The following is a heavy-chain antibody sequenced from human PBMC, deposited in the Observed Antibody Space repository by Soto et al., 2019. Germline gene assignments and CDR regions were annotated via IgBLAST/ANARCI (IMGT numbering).Heavy chain of an antibody. J-gene: IGHJ3*02. Sequence: ASVQVSCKASGYTFTSYGISWVRQAPGQGLEWMGWISAYNGNTNYAQKLQGRVTMTTDTSTSTAYMELMSLRSDDTAVYYCARVRGYSGYGLAFDIWGQGTMVTVSS. CDR1: GYTFTSYG. CDR3: ARVRGYSGYGLAFDI. D-gene: IGHD5-12*01. CDR2: ISAYNGNT. V-gene: IGHV1-18*01.